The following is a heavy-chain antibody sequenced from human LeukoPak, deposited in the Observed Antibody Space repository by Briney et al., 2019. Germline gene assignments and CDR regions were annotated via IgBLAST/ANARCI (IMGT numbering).Heavy chain of an antibody. CDR3: ARGVTEASSGDY. J-gene: IGHJ4*02. D-gene: IGHD3-10*01. Sequence: ASVKVSCKASGYTFTAYFMHWVRQAPGQGLEWMGRINPNSGGTNYAQKFQGRVTMTRDTSITTAYMDLSRLTYDDTAVYYCARGVTEASSGDYWGQGTLVTVSS. V-gene: IGHV1-2*06. CDR2: INPNSGGT. CDR1: GYTFTAYF.